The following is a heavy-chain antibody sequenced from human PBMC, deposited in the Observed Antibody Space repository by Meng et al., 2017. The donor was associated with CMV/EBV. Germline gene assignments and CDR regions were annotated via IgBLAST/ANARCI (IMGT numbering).Heavy chain of an antibody. Sequence: GGSLKISCAASGFTVSSNYMSWVRQAPGKGLEWVSVIYSGGSTYYADSVKGRFTISRDNSKNTLYLQMNSLRAEDTAVYYCARGSDRDYYGMDVWGQGTTVTVSS. CDR3: ARGSDRDYYGMDV. J-gene: IGHJ6*02. CDR1: GFTVSSNY. V-gene: IGHV3-53*01. CDR2: IYSGGST.